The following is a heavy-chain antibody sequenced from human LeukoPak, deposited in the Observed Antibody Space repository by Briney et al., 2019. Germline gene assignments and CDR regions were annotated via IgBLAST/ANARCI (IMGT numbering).Heavy chain of an antibody. CDR2: VNYRGNT. CDR3: ATVTQFSGCFDH. V-gene: IGHV4-39*01. CDR1: GDSIRSYNYY. Sequence: SETLSLTCIVSGDSIRSYNYYWGWIRQPPGKGPEWFGSVNYRGNTFYEPSLKSRISVSVDTSKNQFSLTLSSVTAADTAVYFCATVTQFSGCFDHWGQGILVTVSS. J-gene: IGHJ4*02. D-gene: IGHD1-26*01.